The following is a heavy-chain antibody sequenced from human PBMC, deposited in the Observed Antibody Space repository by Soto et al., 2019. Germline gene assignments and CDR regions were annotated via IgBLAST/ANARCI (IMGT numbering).Heavy chain of an antibody. D-gene: IGHD3-22*01. CDR3: ALTPYYYDSSGYYLFDY. Sequence: TLSLTCTVSGGSISSGGYYWSWIRQHPGKGLEWIGYIYYSGSTYYNPSLKSRVTISVDTSKNQFSLKLSSVTAADTTVYYCALTPYYYDSSGYYLFDYWGQGTLVPASS. V-gene: IGHV4-31*03. J-gene: IGHJ4*02. CDR2: IYYSGST. CDR1: GGSISSGGYY.